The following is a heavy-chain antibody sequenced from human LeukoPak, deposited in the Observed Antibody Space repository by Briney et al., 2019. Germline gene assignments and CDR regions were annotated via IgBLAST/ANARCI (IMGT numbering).Heavy chain of an antibody. CDR3: TMTRKMDY. V-gene: IGHV3-30*04. CDR1: GFTFSSYA. J-gene: IGHJ4*02. D-gene: IGHD3-22*01. Sequence: GRSLRLSCAASGFTFSSYAMHWVRQAPGKGLEWVAVISYDGSNKYYADSVKGQFTISGDNSKNTLYLQMNSLRAEDTAVYYCTMTRKMDYWGQGTLVTVSS. CDR2: ISYDGSNK.